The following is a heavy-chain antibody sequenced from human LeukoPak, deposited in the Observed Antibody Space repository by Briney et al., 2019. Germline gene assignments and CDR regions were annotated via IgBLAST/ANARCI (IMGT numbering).Heavy chain of an antibody. V-gene: IGHV3-23*01. D-gene: IGHD2-2*01. CDR3: AKALGGSTSCYGNI. Sequence: TGGSLRLSCAASGFTFSSYAMSWVRQAPGKGLEWVSAISGSGGSTYYADSVKGRFTISRDNSKNTLYLQMNSLRAEDTAVYYCAKALGGSTSCYGNIWGQGTMVTVSS. CDR2: ISGSGGST. J-gene: IGHJ3*02. CDR1: GFTFSSYA.